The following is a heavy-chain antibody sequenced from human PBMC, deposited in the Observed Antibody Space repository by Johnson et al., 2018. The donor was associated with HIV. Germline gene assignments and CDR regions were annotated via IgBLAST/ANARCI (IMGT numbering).Heavy chain of an antibody. CDR3: SYAFDI. J-gene: IGHJ3*02. Sequence: VQLVESGGGLVQPGGSLKLSCAASGFFFSGSAMHWVRQASGKGLEWVGRIRSKANNYATTYAASLKGRFTISRDDSKNTAYLQMNSLKTEDTAVYYCSYAFDIWCQGTMVTVSS. V-gene: IGHV3-73*01. CDR1: GFFFSGSA. CDR2: IRSKANNYAT.